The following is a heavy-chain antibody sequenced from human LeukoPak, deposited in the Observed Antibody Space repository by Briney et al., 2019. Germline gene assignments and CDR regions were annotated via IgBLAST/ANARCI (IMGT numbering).Heavy chain of an antibody. V-gene: IGHV1-2*02. CDR2: INPNSGGT. CDR3: ARASYGSGSDY. CDR1: GYTFTGYY. J-gene: IGHJ4*02. Sequence: GASVKVSCKASGYTFTGYYMHWVRQAPGQGLEWMGWINPNSGGTNYAQKFQGRATMTRDTSISTAYMELSRLKSDDTAVYYCARASYGSGSDYWGQGTLVTVSS. D-gene: IGHD3-10*01.